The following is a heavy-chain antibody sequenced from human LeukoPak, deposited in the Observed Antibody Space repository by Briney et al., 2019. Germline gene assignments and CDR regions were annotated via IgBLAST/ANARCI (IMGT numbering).Heavy chain of an antibody. Sequence: GGSLRLSCAASGFTFSNYAMSWVRQAPGKGLEWVSVISGSGGSTDYADSVRGRFTISRDNSKNTLYLQMSSLRGEDTAVYYCAKDLYPPYYDFWSGYQLDYWGQGTLVTVSS. CDR2: ISGSGGST. CDR3: AKDLYPPYYDFWSGYQLDY. CDR1: GFTFSNYA. V-gene: IGHV3-23*01. J-gene: IGHJ4*02. D-gene: IGHD3-3*01.